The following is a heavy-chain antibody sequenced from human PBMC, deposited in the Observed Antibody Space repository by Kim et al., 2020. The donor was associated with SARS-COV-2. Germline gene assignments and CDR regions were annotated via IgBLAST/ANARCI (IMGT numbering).Heavy chain of an antibody. V-gene: IGHV1-24*01. CDR2: FDPEDGAT. J-gene: IGHJ1*01. CDR3: TTDAPDDNAGFPIH. Sequence: ASVKVSCKVSGHTLSTLAVNWVRQAPGKGLEWVGGFDPEDGATIYAEQFQGRVIMTEDTSTDTAYMELTNLRSEDTAVYYFTTDAPDDNAGFPIHWGQGTLVTVSS. D-gene: IGHD3-9*01. CDR1: GHTLSTLA.